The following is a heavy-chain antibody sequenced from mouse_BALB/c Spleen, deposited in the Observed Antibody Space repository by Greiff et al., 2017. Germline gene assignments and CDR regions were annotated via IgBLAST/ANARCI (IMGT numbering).Heavy chain of an antibody. CDR2: IWGGGST. J-gene: IGHJ1*01. CDR3: AKHPLITTVWYFDV. V-gene: IGHV2-6-5*01. CDR1: GFSLTDYG. D-gene: IGHD1-2*01. Sequence: VKVVESGPGLVAPSQSLSITCTVSGFSLTDYGVSWIRQPPGKGLEWLGVIWGGGSTYYNSALKSRLSISKDNSKSQVFLKMNSLQTDDTAMYYCAKHPLITTVWYFDVWGAGTTVTVSS.